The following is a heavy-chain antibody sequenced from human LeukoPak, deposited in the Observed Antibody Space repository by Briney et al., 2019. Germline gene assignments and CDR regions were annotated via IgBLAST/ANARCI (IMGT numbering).Heavy chain of an antibody. V-gene: IGHV3-66*01. D-gene: IGHD1-26*01. CDR1: GFTVSSNY. Sequence: PGGSLRLSCAASGFTVSSNYMSWVRQAPGKGLEWVSVIYSGGNTYYADSVKGRFTIPRDNSKNTVSLQMNSLRDEDTAVYFCAVSRIVGAVDVFDMWGQGTMVTVSS. CDR2: IYSGGNT. J-gene: IGHJ3*02. CDR3: AVSRIVGAVDVFDM.